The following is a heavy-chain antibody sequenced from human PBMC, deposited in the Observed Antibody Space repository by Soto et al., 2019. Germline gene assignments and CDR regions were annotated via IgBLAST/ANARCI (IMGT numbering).Heavy chain of an antibody. V-gene: IGHV5-51*01. J-gene: IGHJ3*02. CDR2: IYPGDSDT. CDR3: ARPGSYDILPGSPDAFDI. D-gene: IGHD3-9*01. Sequence: PGESLKISCKGSGYSFTSYWIGWVRQMPGKGLEWMGIIYPGDSDTRYSPSFQGQVTISADKSISTAYLQWSSLKASDTAMYYCARPGSYDILPGSPDAFDIWGQGTMVTVSS. CDR1: GYSFTSYW.